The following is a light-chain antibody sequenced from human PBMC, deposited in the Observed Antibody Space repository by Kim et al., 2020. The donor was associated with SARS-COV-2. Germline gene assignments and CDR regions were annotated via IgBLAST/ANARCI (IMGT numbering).Light chain of an antibody. J-gene: IGLJ2*01. CDR3: QAWDSSTVV. CDR1: KLGDRY. CDR2: QDN. Sequence: VSPGQTASVTCSGDKLGDRYACWYQQKPGQSPVLVIYQDNKRPSGIPERFSGSNSENTATLTISGTQAMDEADYYCQAWDSSTVVFGGGTQLTVL. V-gene: IGLV3-1*01.